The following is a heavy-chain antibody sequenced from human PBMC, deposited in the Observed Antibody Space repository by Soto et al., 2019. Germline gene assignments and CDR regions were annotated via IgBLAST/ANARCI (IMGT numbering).Heavy chain of an antibody. CDR1: GFTFSTDS. CDR2: ISTSGATR. CDR3: ARFFGSGFDY. J-gene: IGHJ4*02. Sequence: EVQLVESGGGLVQPGGSLRLSCVASGFTFSTDSMNWVRQAPGKGLEWVAHISTSGATRYYADSVKGRFTISRDNANTSLYLQMDRLRNEDTAVYYCARFFGSGFDYWGQGTLFTVAS. D-gene: IGHD6-19*01. V-gene: IGHV3-48*02.